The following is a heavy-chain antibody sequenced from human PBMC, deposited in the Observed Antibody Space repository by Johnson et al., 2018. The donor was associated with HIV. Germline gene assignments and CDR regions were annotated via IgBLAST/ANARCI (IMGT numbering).Heavy chain of an antibody. CDR2: IRYDGSNK. J-gene: IGHJ3*02. CDR1: GFTFSTYG. Sequence: QVQLVESGGGLVQPGRSLRLSCAASGFTFSTYGMHWVRQAPGKGLEWVAFIRYDGSNKYYAESVKGRFTISRDNSKNTLYLQMNSLRADDTAVYYCAREGDYYDSSGYWAAFDIWGQGTMVTVSS. CDR3: AREGDYYDSSGYWAAFDI. D-gene: IGHD3-22*01. V-gene: IGHV3-30*02.